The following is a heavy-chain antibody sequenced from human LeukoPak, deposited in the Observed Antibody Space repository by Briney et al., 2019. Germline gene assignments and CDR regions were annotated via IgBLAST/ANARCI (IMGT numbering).Heavy chain of an antibody. CDR1: GGSFSGYY. CDR2: INHSGST. V-gene: IGHV4-34*01. J-gene: IGHJ4*02. D-gene: IGHD5-24*01. CDR3: ARGRDPY. Sequence: SETLSLTCAVYGGSFSGYYWTWIRQPPGRGLEWIGEINHSGSTNYNPSLESRVTISVDTSKSQFSLKLNSVTAADTAMYYCARGRDPYWGQGTLVTVSS.